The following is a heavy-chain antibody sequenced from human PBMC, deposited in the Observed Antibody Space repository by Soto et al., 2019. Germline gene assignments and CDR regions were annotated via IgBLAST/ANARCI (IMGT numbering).Heavy chain of an antibody. V-gene: IGHV4-59*01. Sequence: SQTLSLTCTVSGGSISGYYWSWIRQPPGKGLEWIGYMYNTGSTVYNPSFKSRVTISVDTSKNQFSLKLNSVTAADTAVYYCARDLWGYCGTDCYPLDVWGQGTTVTVSS. D-gene: IGHD2-21*02. CDR3: ARDLWGYCGTDCYPLDV. CDR1: GGSISGYY. CDR2: MYNTGST. J-gene: IGHJ6*02.